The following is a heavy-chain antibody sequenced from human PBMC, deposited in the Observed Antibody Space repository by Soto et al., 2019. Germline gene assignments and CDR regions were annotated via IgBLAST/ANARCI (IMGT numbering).Heavy chain of an antibody. Sequence: QTGGSLRLSCAASGFTFSSYEMNWVRQAPGKGLEWVSYISSSGSTIYYADSVKGRFTISRDNAKNSLYLQMNSLRAEDTAVYYCAIEERSGYGFDYWGQGTLVTVSS. V-gene: IGHV3-48*03. CDR2: ISSSGSTI. CDR1: GFTFSSYE. J-gene: IGHJ4*02. CDR3: AIEERSGYGFDY. D-gene: IGHD5-18*01.